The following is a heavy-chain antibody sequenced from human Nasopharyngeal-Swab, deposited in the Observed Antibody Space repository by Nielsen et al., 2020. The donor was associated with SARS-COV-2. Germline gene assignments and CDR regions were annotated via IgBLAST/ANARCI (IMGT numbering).Heavy chain of an antibody. CDR3: ARGFGNTAMVFCSRFYYYYYMDV. CDR1: GYTFTDYY. Sequence: ASVKVSCKASGYTFTDYYIHWVRQATGQGLEWLGWMNPNSGNTGYAQKFQGRVTMTRNTSISTAYMELSSLRSDDTAVYYCARGFGNTAMVFCSRFYYYYYMDVWGKGTTVTVSS. CDR2: MNPNSGNT. J-gene: IGHJ6*03. V-gene: IGHV1-8*02. D-gene: IGHD5-18*01.